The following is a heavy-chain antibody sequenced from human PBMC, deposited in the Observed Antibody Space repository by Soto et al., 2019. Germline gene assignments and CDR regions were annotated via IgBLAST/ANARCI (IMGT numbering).Heavy chain of an antibody. J-gene: IGHJ4*02. CDR2: IIPIFGTA. CDR3: ARDRNDGYYADYFDY. CDR1: GGTFSSYA. Sequence: QVQLVQSGAEVKKPGSSVKVSCKASGGTFSSYAISWVRQAPGQGLEWMGGIIPIFGTANYAQKFQGRVTITADESTSTAHIELSSLRSEDTAVYYCARDRNDGYYADYFDYWGQGTLVTVSS. D-gene: IGHD4-17*01. V-gene: IGHV1-69*01.